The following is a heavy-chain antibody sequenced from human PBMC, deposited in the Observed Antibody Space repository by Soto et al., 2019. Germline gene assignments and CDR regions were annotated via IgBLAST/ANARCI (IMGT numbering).Heavy chain of an antibody. CDR2: IWYDGSNK. Sequence: QVQLVESGGGVVQPGRSLRLSCAASGFTFSSYGMHWVRQAPGKGLECVAVIWYDGSNKYYADSVKGRFTISRDNSKNTLYLQMNSLRAEDTAVYYCAREGGYDFWSAYDFDYWGQGTLVTVSS. CDR3: AREGGYDFWSAYDFDY. V-gene: IGHV3-33*01. CDR1: GFTFSSYG. D-gene: IGHD3-3*01. J-gene: IGHJ4*02.